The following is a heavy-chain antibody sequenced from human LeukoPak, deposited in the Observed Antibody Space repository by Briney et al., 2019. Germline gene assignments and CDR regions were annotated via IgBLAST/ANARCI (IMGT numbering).Heavy chain of an antibody. D-gene: IGHD1-26*01. CDR3: VKSGTFFLYYFDS. Sequence: GGSLRLSCTASGFTFSNYAVSWVRQAPGKGLEWISGISGSSDTTYYADAVKGRFTISRDNSKNTLFLQMSSLRAEDAAVYYCVKSGTFFLYYFDSWGQGTQLTVSS. CDR1: GFTFSNYA. J-gene: IGHJ4*02. CDR2: ISGSSDTT. V-gene: IGHV3-23*01.